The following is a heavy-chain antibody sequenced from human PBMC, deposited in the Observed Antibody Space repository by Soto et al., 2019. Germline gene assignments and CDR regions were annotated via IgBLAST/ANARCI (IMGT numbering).Heavy chain of an antibody. D-gene: IGHD6-13*01. CDR3: ARALSAGTGERYFDY. J-gene: IGHJ4*02. CDR2: ISSSSSYI. Sequence: EVQLVESGGGLVKPGGSLRLSCAASGFTFSSYSMNWVRQAPGKGLEWVSSISSSSSYIYYADSVKGRFTISRDNAKNSLYLQMNSLRAEDTAVYYCARALSAGTGERYFDYWGQGTLVTVSS. V-gene: IGHV3-21*01. CDR1: GFTFSSYS.